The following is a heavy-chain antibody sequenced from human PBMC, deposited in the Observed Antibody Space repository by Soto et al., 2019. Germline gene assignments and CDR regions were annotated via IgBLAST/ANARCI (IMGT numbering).Heavy chain of an antibody. CDR1: GFTFSSYA. Sequence: PGGSLRLSCAASGFTFSSYAMSWVRQAPGKGLEWVSAISGSGGSTYYADSVKGRFTISRDPSNNTLYLQMSSLRDDDTAVYYCAKWTSYYYDASGYYDYWGQGTLVTVSS. D-gene: IGHD3-22*01. CDR2: ISGSGGST. J-gene: IGHJ4*02. CDR3: AKWTSYYYDASGYYDY. V-gene: IGHV3-23*01.